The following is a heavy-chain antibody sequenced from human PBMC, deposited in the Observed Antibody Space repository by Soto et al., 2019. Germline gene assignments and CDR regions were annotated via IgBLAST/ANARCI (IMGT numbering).Heavy chain of an antibody. Sequence: GSLRLSCAASGFTFNYSSMRWVRQAPGKGLEWVAVVAFDGSNKYYADSVKGRFTISKDNSKHTLYLHLNRLSREDTAVYYCSSLPGALVAVLYFYPRDGREAMSIVDFWGQGTTVSV. V-gene: IGHV3-30-3*01. J-gene: IGHJ6*02. CDR2: VAFDGSNK. CDR1: GFTFNYSS. D-gene: IGHD5-18*01. CDR3: SSLPGALVAVLYFYPRDGREAMSIVDF.